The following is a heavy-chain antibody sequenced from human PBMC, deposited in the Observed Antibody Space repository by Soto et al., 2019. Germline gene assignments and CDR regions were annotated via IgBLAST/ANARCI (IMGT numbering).Heavy chain of an antibody. Sequence: PGGSLRLSCAASGFTFSSYAMHWVRQAPGKGLEWVAVISYDGSNKYYADSVKGRFTISRDNSKNTLYLQMNSLRAEDTAVYYCARDQIQDYYYYYGMDVWGQGTTVTVSS. CDR3: ARDQIQDYYYYYGMDV. D-gene: IGHD5-18*01. V-gene: IGHV3-30-3*01. CDR1: GFTFSSYA. J-gene: IGHJ6*02. CDR2: ISYDGSNK.